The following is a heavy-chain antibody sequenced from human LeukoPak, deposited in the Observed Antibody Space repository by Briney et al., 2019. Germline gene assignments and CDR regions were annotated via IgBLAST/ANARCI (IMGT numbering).Heavy chain of an antibody. D-gene: IGHD5-18*01. CDR1: GFTFSDYS. Sequence: PGGSLRLSCAASGFTFSDYSMNWVRQAPGKGLEWLSYITGSSSATYYADSVKGRFAISRDNAKSSLYLQMNSLRDEDTAVYYCARDHNYGFDYWGQGTLVTVSS. V-gene: IGHV3-48*02. J-gene: IGHJ4*02. CDR2: ITGSSSAT. CDR3: ARDHNYGFDY.